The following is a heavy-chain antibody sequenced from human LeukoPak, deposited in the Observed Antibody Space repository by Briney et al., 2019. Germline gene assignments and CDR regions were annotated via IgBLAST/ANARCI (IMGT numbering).Heavy chain of an antibody. Sequence: ASVKVSCKASGYTFTSYDINWVRQAPGQGLEWMGWMNPNSGNTGYAQKFQGRVTMTRNTSISTAYMELSSLRSEDTAVYYCASAMGGASDFDYWGQGTLVTVSS. D-gene: IGHD1-26*01. J-gene: IGHJ4*02. V-gene: IGHV1-8*01. CDR1: GYTFTSYD. CDR2: MNPNSGNT. CDR3: ASAMGGASDFDY.